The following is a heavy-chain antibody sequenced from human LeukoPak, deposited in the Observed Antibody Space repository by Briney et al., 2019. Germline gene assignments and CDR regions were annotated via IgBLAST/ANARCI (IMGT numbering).Heavy chain of an antibody. Sequence: PSETLSLTCTVSGGSISSYYWSWIRQPPGKGLEWIGYIYYSGSTNYNPSLKSRVTISVDTSKNQFSLKLSSVTAADTAVYYCARHAIAAAGTRYYYYYYMDVWGKGTTVTISS. CDR2: IYYSGST. CDR1: GGSISSYY. D-gene: IGHD6-13*01. J-gene: IGHJ6*03. CDR3: ARHAIAAAGTRYYYYYYMDV. V-gene: IGHV4-59*08.